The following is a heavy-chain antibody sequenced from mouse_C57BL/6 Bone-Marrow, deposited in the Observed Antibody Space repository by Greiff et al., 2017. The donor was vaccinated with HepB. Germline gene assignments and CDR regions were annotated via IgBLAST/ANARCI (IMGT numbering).Heavy chain of an antibody. CDR2: ISNGGGST. Sequence: EVNVVESGGGLVQPGGSLKLSCAASGFTFSDYYMYWVRQTPEKRLEWVAYISNGGGSTYYPDTVKGRFTISRDNAKNTLYLQMSRLKSEDTAMYYCARHMDYWGQGTSVTVSS. CDR1: GFTFSDYY. V-gene: IGHV5-12*01. CDR3: ARHMDY. J-gene: IGHJ4*01.